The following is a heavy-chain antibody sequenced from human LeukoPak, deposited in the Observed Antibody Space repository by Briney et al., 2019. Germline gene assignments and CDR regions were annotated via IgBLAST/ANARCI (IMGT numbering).Heavy chain of an antibody. CDR1: GFSISSSA. CDR2: ISSSSSYI. Sequence: PGGSLRLSCAASGFSISSSAMNWVRQAPGKGLEWVSSISSSSSYIYYADSVKGRFTISRDNAKNSLYLQMNSLRAEDTAVYYCARDNYYDSSGLGYWGQGTLVTVSS. J-gene: IGHJ4*02. D-gene: IGHD3-22*01. CDR3: ARDNYYDSSGLGY. V-gene: IGHV3-21*01.